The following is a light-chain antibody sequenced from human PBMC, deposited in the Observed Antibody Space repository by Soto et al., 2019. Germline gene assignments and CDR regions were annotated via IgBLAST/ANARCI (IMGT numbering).Light chain of an antibody. CDR2: GAS. V-gene: IGKV3-20*01. CDR3: QQYGVSPRT. CDR1: QSVSSSH. Sequence: ESVLTQAPGPLSLYPRERATLSCRAIQSVSSSHLAWYQQKVGQAPRLLIYGASSRATGTPNRFSGSGSGTDFTLTISRLEPEDFAVYYCQQYGVSPRTFGHGTKVDIK. J-gene: IGKJ1*01.